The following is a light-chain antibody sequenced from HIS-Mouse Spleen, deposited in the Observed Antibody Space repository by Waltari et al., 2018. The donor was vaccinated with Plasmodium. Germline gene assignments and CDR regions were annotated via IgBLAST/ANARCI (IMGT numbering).Light chain of an antibody. Sequence: SYELTQPPSVSVSPGQTASITCSGDASPKKYAYWYQQKSGQAPVLVVYEDRKRPSGIPERFSGSSSGTMATLTISGAQVEDEADYYCYSTDSSGNHRVFGGGTKLTVL. CDR1: ASPKKY. CDR3: YSTDSSGNHRV. CDR2: EDR. J-gene: IGLJ3*02. V-gene: IGLV3-10*01.